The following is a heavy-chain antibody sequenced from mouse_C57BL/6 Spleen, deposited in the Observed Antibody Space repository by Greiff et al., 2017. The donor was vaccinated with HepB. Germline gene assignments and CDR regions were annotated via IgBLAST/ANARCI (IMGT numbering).Heavy chain of an antibody. J-gene: IGHJ4*01. Sequence: QVHVKQPGAELVRPGTSVKLSCKASGYTFTSYWMHWVKQRPGQGLEWIGVIDPSDSYTNYNQKFKGKATLTVDTSSSTAYMQLSSLTSEDSAVYYCAREDDYDRAMDYWGQGTSVTVSS. CDR1: GYTFTSYW. CDR3: AREDDYDRAMDY. D-gene: IGHD2-4*01. V-gene: IGHV1-59*01. CDR2: IDPSDSYT.